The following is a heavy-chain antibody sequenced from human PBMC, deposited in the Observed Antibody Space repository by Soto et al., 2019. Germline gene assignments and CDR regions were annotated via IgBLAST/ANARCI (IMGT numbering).Heavy chain of an antibody. CDR1: GFTFSSYS. V-gene: IGHV3-21*01. CDR3: ASNPRDSSGHWYYFDY. J-gene: IGHJ4*02. D-gene: IGHD3-22*01. Sequence: EVQLVESGGGLVKPGGSLRLSCAASGFTFSSYSMNWVRQAPGKGLEWVSSISSSSSYIYYADSVKGRFTISRDNAKNSLYLQMNSLRAEDTAVYYCASNPRDSSGHWYYFDYWGQGTLVTVSS. CDR2: ISSSSSYI.